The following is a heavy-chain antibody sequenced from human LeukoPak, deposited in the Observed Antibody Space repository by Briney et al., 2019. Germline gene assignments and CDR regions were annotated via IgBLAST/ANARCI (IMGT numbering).Heavy chain of an antibody. Sequence: SETLSLTCSLYGGSFNDYYWSWIRQPPGKGLEWIGEINHSGGINYNPSLWSRLTISIDTSKHQFSLQVTSVTAADTGVYFCARVSEIMISFGGVISHFDNWGQGALVTVSS. CDR1: GGSFNDYY. J-gene: IGHJ4*02. CDR3: ARVSEIMISFGGVISHFDN. CDR2: INHSGGI. D-gene: IGHD3-16*02. V-gene: IGHV4-34*01.